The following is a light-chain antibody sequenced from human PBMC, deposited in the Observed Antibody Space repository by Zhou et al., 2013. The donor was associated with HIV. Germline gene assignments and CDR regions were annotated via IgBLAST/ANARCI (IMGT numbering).Light chain of an antibody. CDR3: QQFDNLPWT. V-gene: IGKV1-33*01. CDR1: QDITKD. J-gene: IGKJ1*01. Sequence: DIVMTQSPSSLSASVGDNVTITCQASQDITKDLSWYHQKPGKVPKVLIYDASTLDSGVPLRFNGSGSGTEFTLTINNLQPEDVGIYFCQQFDNLPWTFGQGTKV. CDR2: DAS.